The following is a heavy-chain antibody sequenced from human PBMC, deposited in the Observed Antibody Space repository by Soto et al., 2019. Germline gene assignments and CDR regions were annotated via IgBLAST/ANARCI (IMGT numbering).Heavy chain of an antibody. CDR3: ARGPETRSTAYFDY. CDR2: ISAYTGNT. J-gene: IGHJ4*02. V-gene: IGHV1-18*01. Sequence: QVQLVQSGAEVKKPGASVKVSCKASGFPFTDYGFTRVRQAPGEGLEWMGWISAYTGNTNYAQKVQGRVTMSTDTSTSTAYLELRSLRSDDTAVYYCARGPETRSTAYFDYWGQGTLVTVSS. D-gene: IGHD2-2*01. CDR1: GFPFTDYG.